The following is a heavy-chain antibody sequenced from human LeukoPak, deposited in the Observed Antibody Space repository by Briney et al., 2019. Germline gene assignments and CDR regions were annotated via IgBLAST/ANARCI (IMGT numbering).Heavy chain of an antibody. J-gene: IGHJ4*02. CDR1: GFTFSSYW. D-gene: IGHD4-23*01. Sequence: GSLRLSCAASGFTFSSYWMNWVRQAPGKGLVWVSRIASDGSSTTYADSVKGRFSISRDNAKNTLYLQMNSLSVEDTAVYYCARGRPHGNDYWGQGTLVTVSS. V-gene: IGHV3-74*01. CDR2: IASDGSST. CDR3: ARGRPHGNDY.